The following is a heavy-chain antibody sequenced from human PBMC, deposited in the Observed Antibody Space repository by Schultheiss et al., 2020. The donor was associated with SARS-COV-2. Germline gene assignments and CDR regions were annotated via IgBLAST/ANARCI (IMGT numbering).Heavy chain of an antibody. V-gene: IGHV4-30-2*01. Sequence: SETLSLTCAVSGGSISSGGYSWSWIRQPPGKGLEWIGYIYHSVSTYYNPSLKSRVTISVDRSKNQFSLKLSSVTAADTAVYYCARGGSYGDYGDWFDPWGQGTLVTVSS. D-gene: IGHD4-17*01. CDR2: IYHSVST. CDR1: GGSISSGGYS. J-gene: IGHJ5*02. CDR3: ARGGSYGDYGDWFDP.